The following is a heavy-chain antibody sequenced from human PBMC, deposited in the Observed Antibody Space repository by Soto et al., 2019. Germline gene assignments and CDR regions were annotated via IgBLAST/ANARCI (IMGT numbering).Heavy chain of an antibody. CDR3: ARDRASSSWYSEYYYGMDV. V-gene: IGHV6-1*01. CDR2: TYYRSKWYN. CDR1: GDSVSSNSAA. Sequence: TLSLTCAISGDSVSSNSAAWNWIRQSPSRGLEWLGRTYYRSKWYNDYAVSVKSRITINPDTSKNQFSLQLNSVTPEDTAVYYCARDRASSSWYSEYYYGMDVWGQGTTVTVSS. J-gene: IGHJ6*02. D-gene: IGHD6-13*01.